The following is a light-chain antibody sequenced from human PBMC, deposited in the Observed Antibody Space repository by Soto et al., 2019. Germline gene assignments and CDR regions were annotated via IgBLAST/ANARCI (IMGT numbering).Light chain of an antibody. V-gene: IGKV3-20*01. CDR3: QQYGISQNT. CDR2: GAS. J-gene: IGKJ2*01. Sequence: ETAMTQSPGTLSLSPGARDTLSCRASQSVSSGYLAWYQQKPGQAPRLLIFGASNRATGIPDRFTGSGSGTDFTLTISRLEPEDFAVYYCQQYGISQNTFGQGTKLEIK. CDR1: QSVSSGY.